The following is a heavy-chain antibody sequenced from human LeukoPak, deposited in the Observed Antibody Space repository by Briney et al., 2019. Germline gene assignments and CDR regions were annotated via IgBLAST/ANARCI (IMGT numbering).Heavy chain of an antibody. CDR3: ARPTNDYGGNNLLDY. J-gene: IGHJ4*02. CDR2: IYPGDSDT. Sequence: GESLKISCKGSGYSFTSYWIGWVRQMPGKGLEWMGIIYPGDSDTRYSPSFQGQVTISADKSISTAYLQWSSLKASDTAMYYCARPTNDYGGNNLLDYWGQGTLVTVSS. CDR1: GYSFTSYW. D-gene: IGHD4-23*01. V-gene: IGHV5-51*01.